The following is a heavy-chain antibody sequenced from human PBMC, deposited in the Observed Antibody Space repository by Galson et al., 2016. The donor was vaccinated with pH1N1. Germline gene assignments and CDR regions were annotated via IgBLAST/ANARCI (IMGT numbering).Heavy chain of an antibody. CDR2: IYYSGTT. D-gene: IGHD3-10*01. J-gene: IGHJ2*01. CDR1: GGSITSHY. CDR3: ARDQRPGWFGAPFDL. Sequence: LSLTCTVSGGSITSHYWTWIRQPPGKGLEWIGYIYYSGTTYYNPSLKSRVTISIDTSKAQVSLKLSSVTAADTAVYYCARDQRPGWFGAPFDLWGRGTRVTVSS. V-gene: IGHV4-59*11.